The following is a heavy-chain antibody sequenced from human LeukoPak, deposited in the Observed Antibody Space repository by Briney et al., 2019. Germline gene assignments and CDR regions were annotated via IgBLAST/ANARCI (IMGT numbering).Heavy chain of an antibody. D-gene: IGHD3-22*01. CDR1: GFTFSSYA. CDR3: ARDRFVLARHYYNSSGYYSTGVY. V-gene: IGHV3-30-3*01. J-gene: IGHJ4*02. Sequence: GGSLRLSCAASGFTFSSYAMHWVRQAPGKGLEWVAVISYDGSNKYYADSVKGRFTISRDNSKNTLYLQMNSLRAEDTAVYYCARDRFVLARHYYNSSGYYSTGVYWGQGTLVTVSS. CDR2: ISYDGSNK.